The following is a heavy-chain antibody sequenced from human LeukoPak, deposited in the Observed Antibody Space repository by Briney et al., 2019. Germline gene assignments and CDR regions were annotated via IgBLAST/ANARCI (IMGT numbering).Heavy chain of an antibody. Sequence: SVKVSCKASGYTFTGYYMHWVRQAPGQGLEWMGWINPNSGGTNYAQKFQGRVTMTRDTSISTAYMELSRLRSDDTAVYYCAREYSSSSRPGWNWFEPWGQGTLVTVSS. J-gene: IGHJ5*02. V-gene: IGHV1-2*02. CDR2: INPNSGGT. CDR1: GYTFTGYY. D-gene: IGHD6-6*01. CDR3: AREYSSSSRPGWNWFEP.